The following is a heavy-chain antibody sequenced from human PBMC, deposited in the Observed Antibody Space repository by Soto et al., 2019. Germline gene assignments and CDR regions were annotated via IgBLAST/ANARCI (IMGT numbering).Heavy chain of an antibody. Sequence: SETLSLTCAVSGYSISTGFNWAWIRQPPGKGLEWIVSIYHSGSTYYNLSLKSRVTISSDASKNQISLKLSSVTAADTALYYWARDWGTGFYQLDSWGQGTLVTVSS. CDR3: ARDWGTGFYQLDS. CDR1: GYSISTGFN. D-gene: IGHD2-2*01. V-gene: IGHV4-38-2*02. J-gene: IGHJ4*02. CDR2: IYHSGST.